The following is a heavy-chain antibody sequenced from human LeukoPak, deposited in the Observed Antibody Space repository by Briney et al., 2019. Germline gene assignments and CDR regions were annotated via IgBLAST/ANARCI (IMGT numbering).Heavy chain of an antibody. D-gene: IGHD1-26*01. CDR1: GFTFSSSA. CDR2: ISNNGGYT. J-gene: IGHJ4*02. V-gene: IGHV3-23*01. Sequence: GGSLRLSCAASGFTFSSSAMSWVRQAPGKGLEWVSAISNNGGYTYYADSVQGRFTISRDNSKSTLCVQMNSLRAEDTAVYYCAKYGPQDSGSSHFDYWGQGALVTVSS. CDR3: AKYGPQDSGSSHFDY.